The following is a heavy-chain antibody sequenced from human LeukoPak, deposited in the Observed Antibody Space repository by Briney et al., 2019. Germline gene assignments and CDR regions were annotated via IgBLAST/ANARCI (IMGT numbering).Heavy chain of an antibody. CDR1: GFTVSSNY. D-gene: IGHD6-19*01. V-gene: IGHV3-53*01. J-gene: IGHJ4*02. CDR2: IYSGGST. CDR3: ARGYSSGWYTWWYFDY. Sequence: PGGSLRLSCAAPGFTVSSNYMSWVRQAPGKGLEWVSVIYSGGSTYYADSVKGRFTISRDNAKNSLYLQMNSLRAEDTAVYYCARGYSSGWYTWWYFDYWGQGTLVTVSS.